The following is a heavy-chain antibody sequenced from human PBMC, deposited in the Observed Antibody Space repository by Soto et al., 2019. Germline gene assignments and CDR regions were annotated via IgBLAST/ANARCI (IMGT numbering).Heavy chain of an antibody. CDR1: GGTFSSYA. V-gene: IGHV1-69*01. D-gene: IGHD3-22*01. Sequence: QVQLVQSGAEVKKPGSSVKVSCKASGGTFSSYAISWVRQAPGQGLEWMGGIIPIFGTANYAQKFQGRVTITADQSTSTAYMELSSLRSEDTAVYYCARDPPRYYYDSSGYYYWGQGTLVTVAS. CDR2: IIPIFGTA. CDR3: ARDPPRYYYDSSGYYY. J-gene: IGHJ4*02.